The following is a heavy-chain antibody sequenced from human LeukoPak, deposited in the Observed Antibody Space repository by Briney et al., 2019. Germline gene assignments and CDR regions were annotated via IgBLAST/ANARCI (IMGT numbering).Heavy chain of an antibody. J-gene: IGHJ6*03. V-gene: IGHV3-30*02. D-gene: IGHD3-10*01. Sequence: GGSLRLSCAASGFTFSSYGMHWVRQAPGKGLEWVAFIRYDGSNKYYADSVKGRFTISRDNAKNSLYLQMNSLKTEDTAVYYCTRLPPYGSGSYYYYYMDVWGKGTTVTVSS. CDR3: TRLPPYGSGSYYYYYMDV. CDR1: GFTFSSYG. CDR2: IRYDGSNK.